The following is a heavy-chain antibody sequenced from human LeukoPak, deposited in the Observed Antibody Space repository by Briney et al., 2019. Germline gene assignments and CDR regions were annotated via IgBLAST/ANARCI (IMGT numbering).Heavy chain of an antibody. CDR2: IYYSGST. CDR1: GGSISSSSYY. CDR3: ARDQAAVVNYFDY. J-gene: IGHJ4*02. V-gene: IGHV4-39*02. Sequence: PSETLSLTCTVSGGSISSSSYYWGWIRQPPGKGLEWIGSIYYSGSTYYNPSLKSRVTISVDTSKNQFSLKLSSVTAADTAVYYCARDQAAVVNYFDYWGQGTLVTVSS. D-gene: IGHD6-13*01.